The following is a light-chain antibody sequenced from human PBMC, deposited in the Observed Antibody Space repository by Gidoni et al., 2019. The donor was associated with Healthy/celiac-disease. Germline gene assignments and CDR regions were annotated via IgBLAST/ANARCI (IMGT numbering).Light chain of an antibody. CDR2: DDS. V-gene: IGLV3-21*02. CDR3: QVWDSSSDHRV. CDR1: NIGSKS. J-gene: IGLJ3*02. Sequence: SYVLPQPPSVSVAPGQTARITCGGNNIGSKSVHWYQQKPGQAPVLVVYDDSDRPSGNPERFSGSNSGNTATLTISRVEAGDEADYYCQVWDSSSDHRVFGGGTKLTVL.